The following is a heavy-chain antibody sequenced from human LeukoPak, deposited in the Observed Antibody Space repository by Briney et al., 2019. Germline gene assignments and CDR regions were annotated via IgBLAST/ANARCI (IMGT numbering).Heavy chain of an antibody. CDR3: AKDQVGAEAGPDFDY. J-gene: IGHJ4*02. CDR2: ISGSGGST. Sequence: GGSLRLSCAASGFTFSSYAMSWVRQAPGKGLEWVSAISGSGGSTYYADSVKGRFTISRDNSKNTLYLQMNSLRAEDTAVYYCAKDQVGAEAGPDFDYWGQGTLVTVSS. V-gene: IGHV3-23*01. D-gene: IGHD6-19*01. CDR1: GFTFSSYA.